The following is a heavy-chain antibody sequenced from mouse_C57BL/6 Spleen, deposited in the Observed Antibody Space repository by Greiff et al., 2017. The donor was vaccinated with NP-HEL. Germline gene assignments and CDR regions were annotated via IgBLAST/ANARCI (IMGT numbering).Heavy chain of an antibody. CDR2: INPNNGGT. D-gene: IGHD1-1*01. J-gene: IGHJ4*01. Sequence: EVQLQQSGPELVKPGASVKISCKASGYTFTDYYMNWVKQSHGKSLEWIGDINPNNGGTSYNQKFKGKATLTVDKSSSTAYMELRSLTSEDSAVYYCAKYYGSRYAMDYWGQGTSVTVSS. CDR3: AKYYGSRYAMDY. V-gene: IGHV1-26*01. CDR1: GYTFTDYY.